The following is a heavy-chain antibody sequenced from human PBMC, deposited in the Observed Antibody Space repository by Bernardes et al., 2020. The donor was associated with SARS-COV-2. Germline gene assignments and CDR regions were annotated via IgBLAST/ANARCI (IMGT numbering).Heavy chain of an antibody. Sequence: GGSLRLSRAASGFTFSSFAMSWVRQAPGKGLEWVSHTSGNGASTYYADSVKGRFTISRDNSKNTLYLQMNSLRAGDTAVYFCAKGDDYGGNPGYFHRWGQGTLVTVSS. CDR1: GFTFSSFA. CDR2: TSGNGAST. V-gene: IGHV3-23*01. J-gene: IGHJ1*01. D-gene: IGHD4-17*01. CDR3: AKGDDYGGNPGYFHR.